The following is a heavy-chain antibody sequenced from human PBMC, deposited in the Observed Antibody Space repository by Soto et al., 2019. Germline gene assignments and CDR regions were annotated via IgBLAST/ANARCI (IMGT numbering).Heavy chain of an antibody. J-gene: IGHJ4*02. Sequence: QLQLQESGSGLVKPSQTLSLTCAVSGGSISSGGYSWSWIRQPPGKGLECIGYIYHSVSTYYNPSLYSRVTISVDRSKHQFSLKLSSVTAAGTAVYSCARGPPLGYWGQGTLVTVSS. CDR1: GGSISSGGYS. CDR2: IYHSVST. CDR3: ARGPPLGY. V-gene: IGHV4-30-2*01.